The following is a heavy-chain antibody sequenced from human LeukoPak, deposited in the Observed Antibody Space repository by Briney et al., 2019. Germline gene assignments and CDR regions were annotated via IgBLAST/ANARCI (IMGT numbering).Heavy chain of an antibody. CDR2: NSSSSSYI. V-gene: IGHV3-21*06. J-gene: IGHJ6*02. CDR1: IRLFCIYT. D-gene: IGHD1-26*01. CDR3: AINVGPRRRSPFLMDV. Sequence: GGSLTLSCAPSIRLFCIYTTHCARHAPEEGGECVSYNSSSSSYIYYADSVKGRFTISRDNAKNSLHLQMNSLRAEDTAIYYCAINVGPRRRSPFLMDVWGQGTTVTVSS.